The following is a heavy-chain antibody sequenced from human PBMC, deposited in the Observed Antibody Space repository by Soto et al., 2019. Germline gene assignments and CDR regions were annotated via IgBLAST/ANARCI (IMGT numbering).Heavy chain of an antibody. V-gene: IGHV3-21*01. CDR3: ARDCGGDGYSPQYYFDY. Sequence: EVQLVESGGGLVKPGGSLRLSCAASGFTFSSYSMNWVRQAPGKGLEWVSSISSSSSYIYYADSVKGRFTISRDNAKNSLYLQMNSLRAEDTAVYYCARDCGGDGYSPQYYFDYWGQGTLVTVSS. J-gene: IGHJ4*02. CDR2: ISSSSSYI. D-gene: IGHD2-21*02. CDR1: GFTFSSYS.